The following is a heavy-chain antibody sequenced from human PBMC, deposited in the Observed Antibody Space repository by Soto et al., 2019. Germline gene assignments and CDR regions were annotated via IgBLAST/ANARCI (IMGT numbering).Heavy chain of an antibody. V-gene: IGHV4-39*01. D-gene: IGHD6-13*01. CDR3: ARLAAAGRKTLDY. CDR2: IYYSGST. J-gene: IGHJ4*02. CDR1: GGSISSSSYY. Sequence: QLQLQESGPGLVKPSDTLSLTCTVSGGSISSSSYYWGWIRQPPGKGLEWIGSIYYSGSTYYNPSLKSRVTISVDTSKNQFSLKLSSVTAADTAVYYCARLAAAGRKTLDYWGQGTLVTVSS.